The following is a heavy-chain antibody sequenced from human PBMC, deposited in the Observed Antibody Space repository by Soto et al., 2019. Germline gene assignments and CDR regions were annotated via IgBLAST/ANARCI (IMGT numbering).Heavy chain of an antibody. CDR1: GFTFSSYG. D-gene: IGHD7-27*01. CDR2: IWYDGSNK. CDR3: ARDPLGNGDYFDY. Sequence: QVQLVESGGDVVQPGRSLRLSCAASGFTFSSYGMHWVRQAPGKGLEWVAVIWYDGSNKYYADSVKGRFTISRDNSKNTLYLQMNSLRAEDTAVYYCARDPLGNGDYFDYWGQGTLVTVSS. V-gene: IGHV3-33*01. J-gene: IGHJ4*02.